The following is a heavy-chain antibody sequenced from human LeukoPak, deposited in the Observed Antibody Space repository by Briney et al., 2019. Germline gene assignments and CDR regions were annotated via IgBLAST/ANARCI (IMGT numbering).Heavy chain of an antibody. J-gene: IGHJ6*02. CDR2: IWYDGSNK. Sequence: GGSLRLSCAASGFTFSNYGMHWLRQAPGKGLEGVAVIWYDGSNKYYGDSVKGRVTISRDNSKNTLYLQMNSLRGGDTAVYYCAREGPDYDFWSGYIYYYYYGMDVWGQGTTVTVSS. D-gene: IGHD3-3*01. CDR1: GFTFSNYG. CDR3: AREGPDYDFWSGYIYYYYYGMDV. V-gene: IGHV3-33*01.